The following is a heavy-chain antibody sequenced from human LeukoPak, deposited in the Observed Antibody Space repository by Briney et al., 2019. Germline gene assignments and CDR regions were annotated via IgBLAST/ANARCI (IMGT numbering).Heavy chain of an antibody. CDR2: ISYDGSNK. CDR3: ARAGYYGSGNIFLDY. Sequence: GRSLRLSCAASGFTFSSYAMHWVRQAPGKGLEWVAVISYDGSNKYYADSVKGRFTISRDNSKNTLYLQMNSLRAEDTAVYYCARAGYYGSGNIFLDYWGKGTLVTVSS. CDR1: GFTFSSYA. V-gene: IGHV3-30-3*01. D-gene: IGHD3-10*01. J-gene: IGHJ4*02.